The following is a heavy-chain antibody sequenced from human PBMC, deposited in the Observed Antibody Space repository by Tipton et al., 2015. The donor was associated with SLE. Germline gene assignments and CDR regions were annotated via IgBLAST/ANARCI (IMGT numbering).Heavy chain of an antibody. D-gene: IGHD1-26*01. CDR2: IYYSGNT. CDR1: GFSFSDYY. J-gene: IGHJ5*02. V-gene: IGHV4-59*01. CDR3: ARDLYPYSANNWFDT. Sequence: LRLSCVASGFSFSDYYMNWIRQAPGKGLEWLGYIYYSGNTIYNPSLKSRLTMSVDTSKNQFSLKLTSVTAADTAVHFCARDLYPYSANNWFDTWGPGTLVTVSS.